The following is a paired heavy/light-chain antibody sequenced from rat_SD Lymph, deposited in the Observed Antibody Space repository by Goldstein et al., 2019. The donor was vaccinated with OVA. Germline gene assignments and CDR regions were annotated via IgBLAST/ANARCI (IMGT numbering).Light chain of an antibody. J-gene: IGKJ4*01. Sequence: DIQMTQSPASLSTSLGETVTIECRASEDIYNGLAWYHQKPGKSPQLLIYNAKNLYIGVPSRFSGSRSGTQYSLKINSLQSEDVATYFCQQYNDYPFTFGSGTKLEIK. CDR3: QQYNDYPFT. V-gene: IGKV12S36*01. CDR1: EDIYNG. CDR2: NAK.
Heavy chain of an antibody. CDR3: TRHEVGAGVMAV. Sequence: EVKLLESGGGLVQPGGSLRLSCAASGFTFADFYMSWIRQSPGKAPEWLTFIRNKANIYTAENNPSVKGRFTVSRDDTQNVLFLQMNALRAEDTAIYYCTRHEVGAGVMAVWGQGASVTVSS. D-gene: IGHD5-1*01. J-gene: IGHJ4*01. V-gene: IGHV7-6*01. CDR2: IRNKANIYTA. CDR1: GFTFADFY.